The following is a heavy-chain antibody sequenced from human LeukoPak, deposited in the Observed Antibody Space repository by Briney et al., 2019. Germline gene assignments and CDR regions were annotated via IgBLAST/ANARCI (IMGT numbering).Heavy chain of an antibody. Sequence: SETLSLTCTVSGDSISSYYWSWVRQSPGKGLEWIGYIYYTGSTNYNPSLKSRVTISIDMSRTQFSLKLRSVTAADTAVYYCASTYFGSGSFPLDYWGQGTLVTVSS. CDR2: IYYTGST. D-gene: IGHD3-10*01. V-gene: IGHV4-59*01. J-gene: IGHJ4*02. CDR1: GDSISSYY. CDR3: ASTYFGSGSFPLDY.